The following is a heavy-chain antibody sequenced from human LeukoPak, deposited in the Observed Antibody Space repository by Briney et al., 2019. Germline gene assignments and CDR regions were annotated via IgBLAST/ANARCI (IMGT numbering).Heavy chain of an antibody. CDR1: GGSIRSSSYH. V-gene: IGHV4-39*01. J-gene: IGHJ5*02. Sequence: PSETLSLTCTVSGGSIRSSSYHWGWIRQPPGKGPEWIGSIYYSGSTYYNPSLKSRVTISVDTSKNQFSLNLNSVTAADTAVYYCARTTTVTIFYWFHPWGQGTLVTVSS. CDR2: IYYSGST. CDR3: ARTTTVTIFYWFHP. D-gene: IGHD4-17*01.